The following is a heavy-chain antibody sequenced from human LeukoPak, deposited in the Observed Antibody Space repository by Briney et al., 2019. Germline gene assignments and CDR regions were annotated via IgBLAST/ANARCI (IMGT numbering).Heavy chain of an antibody. CDR3: ANLEYQLLSSRGYYYYYYMDI. CDR2: ISPYYGNT. D-gene: IGHD2-2*01. V-gene: IGHV1-18*01. Sequence: ASVKVSCKASGYTFTSYAISWVRQAPGQGLEWMGWISPYYGNTNYAQKLQGRVTMTTDESTSTAYMELSSLRSEDTAVKYCANLEYQLLSSRGYYYYYYMDIWGKGTTVTVSS. J-gene: IGHJ6*03. CDR1: GYTFTSYA.